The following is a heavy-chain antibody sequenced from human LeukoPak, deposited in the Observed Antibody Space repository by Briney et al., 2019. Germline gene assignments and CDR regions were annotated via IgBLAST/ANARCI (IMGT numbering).Heavy chain of an antibody. CDR1: GFTFSSYS. V-gene: IGHV3-21*01. CDR2: ISSSSSYI. D-gene: IGHD3-3*01. CDR3: ATTFGVFWSGYPVDY. Sequence: GGSPRLSCAASGFTFSSYSMNWVRQAPGKGLEWVSSISSSSSYIYYADSVKGRFTISRDNAKNSLYLQMNSLRAEDTAVYYCATTFGVFWSGYPVDYWGQGTLVTVSS. J-gene: IGHJ4*02.